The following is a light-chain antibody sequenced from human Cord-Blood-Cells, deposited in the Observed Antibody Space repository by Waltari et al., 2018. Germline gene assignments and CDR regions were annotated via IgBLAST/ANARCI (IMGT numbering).Light chain of an antibody. J-gene: IGLJ3*02. Sequence: QSALTQPASVSGSPGPSVTISCTGTSRDVGGYKYVSWYQQHPGKAPKLMIYDVSNRPSGVSNRFSGSKSGNTASLTISGLQAEDEADYYCSSYTSSSTLVFGGGTKLTVL. CDR1: SRDVGGYKY. CDR3: SSYTSSSTLV. V-gene: IGLV2-14*03. CDR2: DVS.